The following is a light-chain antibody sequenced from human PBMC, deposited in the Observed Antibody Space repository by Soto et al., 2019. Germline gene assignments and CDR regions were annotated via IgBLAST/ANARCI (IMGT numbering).Light chain of an antibody. V-gene: IGKV3-11*01. CDR3: QQRSNWPPVIT. CDR1: QSFSGY. CDR2: DAS. J-gene: IGKJ5*01. Sequence: DILLTQSPATLSLSPGERATHSCRASQSFSGYLAWYQQKPGQAPRLLIYDASKRATGIPARFSGRGSGTDFTLTISSLEPEDFAVYYCQQRSNWPPVITFGQGTRLEIK.